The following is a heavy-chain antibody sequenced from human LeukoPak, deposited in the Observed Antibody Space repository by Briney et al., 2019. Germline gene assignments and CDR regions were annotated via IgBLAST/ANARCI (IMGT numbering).Heavy chain of an antibody. J-gene: IGHJ5*02. CDR3: ATIETDNSGYHWFDP. CDR1: GSSISSDAYY. D-gene: IGHD3-22*01. CDR2: VYYTGST. V-gene: IGHV4-39*01. Sequence: PSETLSLTCTVSGSSISSDAYYWAWVRQPPGKGLEWIGIVYYTGSTYYNPSLKSRLIMFVDTSKNQFSLKLSSVTAADTAVYYCATIETDNSGYHWFDPWGQGTLVTVSS.